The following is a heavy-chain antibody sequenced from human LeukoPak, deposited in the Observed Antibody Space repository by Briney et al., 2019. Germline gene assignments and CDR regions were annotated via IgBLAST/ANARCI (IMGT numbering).Heavy chain of an antibody. Sequence: PETLSLTCTVSGGSISSYYWSWIRQPPGKGLEWIGYIYYSGSTNYNPSLRSRVTISVDTSKNQFSLKLSSVTAADTAVYYCARSGYYDRGTYNWWFDPWGQGTLVTVSS. J-gene: IGHJ5*02. CDR1: GGSISSYY. CDR2: IYYSGST. V-gene: IGHV4-59*01. CDR3: ARSGYYDRGTYNWWFDP. D-gene: IGHD3-22*01.